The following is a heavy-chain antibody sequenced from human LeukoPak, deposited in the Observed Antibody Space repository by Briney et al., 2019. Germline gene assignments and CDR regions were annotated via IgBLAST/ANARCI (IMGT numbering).Heavy chain of an antibody. CDR3: AGGDSMDV. CDR2: INKDGGGI. Sequence: PGGSLRLSCAVSGFPFSNSWMYWVRQAPGKGLEGVANINKDGGGISYADSVKGRFIISRDNARNSLYLQMNSLRVEDTAVYFCAGGDSMDVRGKGTAVTVSS. CDR1: GFPFSNSW. J-gene: IGHJ6*04. V-gene: IGHV3-7*03.